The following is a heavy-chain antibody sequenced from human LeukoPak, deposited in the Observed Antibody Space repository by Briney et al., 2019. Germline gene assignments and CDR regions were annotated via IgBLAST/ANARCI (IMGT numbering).Heavy chain of an antibody. J-gene: IGHJ3*02. D-gene: IGHD1-26*01. Sequence: QPGGSLRLSCAASGFTFSSYVMSWVRQAPGKGLEWVSAISGSGGSTYYAVSVKGRFTISRDKSKNTLSLQMNILRAEDTAVYYCTTMGSNDIWGQGTMVTVSS. CDR3: TTMGSNDI. CDR1: GFTFSSYV. V-gene: IGHV3-23*01. CDR2: ISGSGGST.